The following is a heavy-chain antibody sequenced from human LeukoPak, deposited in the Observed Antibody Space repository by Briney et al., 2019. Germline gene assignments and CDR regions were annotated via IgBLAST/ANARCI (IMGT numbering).Heavy chain of an antibody. CDR1: GGTFSSYG. D-gene: IGHD6-13*01. V-gene: IGHV1-69*13. CDR2: IIPIFGTA. J-gene: IGHJ5*02. CDR3: ARGIAAAASDP. Sequence: SVKVSCKASGGTFSSYGISWVRQAPGRGLEWMGGIIPIFGTANYAQKFQGRVTITADESTSTAYMELSSLRSEDTAVYYCARGIAAAASDPWGQGTLVTVSS.